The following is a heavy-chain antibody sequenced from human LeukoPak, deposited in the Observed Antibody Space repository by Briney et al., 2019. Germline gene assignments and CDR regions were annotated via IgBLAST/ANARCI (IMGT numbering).Heavy chain of an antibody. CDR2: INPNSGGT. Sequence: ASVKVSCKTSGYTFTDYYIHWVRQAPGQGPEWMGWINPNSGGTNYAQRFQGRVTMTGDTSISTAYMELSRLRSDDTAVYYCARVRGSGWYAGLHYWGQGTLVTVSS. CDR1: GYTFTDYY. V-gene: IGHV1-2*02. D-gene: IGHD6-19*01. J-gene: IGHJ4*02. CDR3: ARVRGSGWYAGLHY.